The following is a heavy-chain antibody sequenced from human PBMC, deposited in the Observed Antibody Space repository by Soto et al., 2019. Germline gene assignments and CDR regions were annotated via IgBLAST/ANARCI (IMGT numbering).Heavy chain of an antibody. CDR1: GFTFDDYA. J-gene: IGHJ5*02. Sequence: GGSLRLSCAASGFTFDDYAMHWVRQAPGKGLEWVSGISWNSGSIGYADSVKGRFTISRDNAKNSLYLQMNSLRAEDTALYYCAKDGLKWFGELFRGWFWFDPWGQGTLVTVSS. CDR3: AKDGLKWFGELFRGWFWFDP. D-gene: IGHD3-10*01. CDR2: ISWNSGSI. V-gene: IGHV3-9*01.